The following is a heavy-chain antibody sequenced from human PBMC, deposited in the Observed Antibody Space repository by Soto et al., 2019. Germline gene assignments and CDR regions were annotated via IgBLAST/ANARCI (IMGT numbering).Heavy chain of an antibody. CDR2: ISSSSSYT. Sequence: QVQLVESGGGLVKPGGSLRLSCAASGFTFSDYYMSWIRQAPGKGLEWVSYISSSSSYTNYADSVKGRFTISRDNAKNSLYLQRNSLRAEDTAVYYCARSRTYNWFDPWGQGTLVTVSS. D-gene: IGHD2-2*01. CDR3: ARSRTYNWFDP. V-gene: IGHV3-11*05. CDR1: GFTFSDYY. J-gene: IGHJ5*02.